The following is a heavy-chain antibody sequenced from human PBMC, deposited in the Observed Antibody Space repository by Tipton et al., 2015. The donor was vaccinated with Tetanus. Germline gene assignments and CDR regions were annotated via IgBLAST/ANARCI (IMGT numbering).Heavy chain of an antibody. CDR3: ARDRARGARGWNYFDY. CDR1: GGSLSRGGYY. CDR2: IYFSGST. J-gene: IGHJ4*02. D-gene: IGHD1-26*01. Sequence: TLSLTCTVSGGSLSRGGYYWTWIRQHPGKGLEWIGDIYFSGSTYYSPSLKSRVTISVDTTKNQLSLKLNSVTAADAAVYYCARDRARGARGWNYFDYWGPGTLVPVSS. V-gene: IGHV4-31*03.